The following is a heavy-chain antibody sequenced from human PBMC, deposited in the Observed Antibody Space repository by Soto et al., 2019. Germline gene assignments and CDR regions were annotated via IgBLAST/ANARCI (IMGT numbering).Heavy chain of an antibody. Sequence: QVQLQQWGAGLLKPSETLSLTCAVYGGSFSGYYWSWIRQPPGKGLEWIGEINHSGSTNYNPSLKSRVTISVDTSKNQFSLKLSSVTAADTAVYYCARSLWGGTPGGELYYYGMDVWGQGTTVTVSS. CDR1: GGSFSGYY. V-gene: IGHV4-34*01. CDR3: ARSLWGGTPGGELYYYGMDV. CDR2: INHSGST. J-gene: IGHJ6*02. D-gene: IGHD3-3*01.